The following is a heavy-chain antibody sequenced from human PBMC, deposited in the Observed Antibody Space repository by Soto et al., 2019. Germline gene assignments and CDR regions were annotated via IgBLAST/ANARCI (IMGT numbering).Heavy chain of an antibody. Sequence: EVQLVESGGGLVQPGGSLRLSCAASGFTFSSYSMNWVRQAPGKGLEWVSYISSSSSTIYYADSVKGRFTISRDNGKNSLYLQMNSLRAEDTAVYYCARDLSDRGCYFFDYWGQGTLVTVSS. CDR3: ARDLSDRGCYFFDY. D-gene: IGHD2-15*01. V-gene: IGHV3-48*01. J-gene: IGHJ4*02. CDR2: ISSSSSTI. CDR1: GFTFSSYS.